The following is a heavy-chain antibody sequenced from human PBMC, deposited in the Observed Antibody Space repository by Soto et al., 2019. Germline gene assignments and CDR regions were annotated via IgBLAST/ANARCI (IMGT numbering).Heavy chain of an antibody. CDR2: INSDGSST. CDR3: ARGRLCGGDRYEVFDI. CDR1: GFTFSSYW. D-gene: IGHD2-21*02. J-gene: IGHJ3*02. Sequence: PGGSLRLSCAASGFTFSSYWMHWVRQAPGKGLVWVSRINSDGSSTSYADSVKGRFTISRDNAKNTLYLQMNSLRVEDTAVYYCARGRLCGGDRYEVFDISGQGTIVTVSS. V-gene: IGHV3-74*01.